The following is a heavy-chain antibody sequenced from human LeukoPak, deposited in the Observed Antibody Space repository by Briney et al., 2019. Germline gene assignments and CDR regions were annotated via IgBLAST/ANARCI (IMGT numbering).Heavy chain of an antibody. J-gene: IGHJ4*02. CDR3: ADSDGYYYDV. CDR2: ISNDGGNR. V-gene: IGHV3-30-3*01. CDR1: GFTFCYYA. Sequence: GRSLRLSCVASGFTSGFTFCYYAMHWVRQAPGKGLEWVAFISNDGGNRYFANSVKGRFTISRDNSKNTVYLQMNSLGAEDTAVYYCADSDGYYYDVWGQATLVTVS. D-gene: IGHD2-15*01.